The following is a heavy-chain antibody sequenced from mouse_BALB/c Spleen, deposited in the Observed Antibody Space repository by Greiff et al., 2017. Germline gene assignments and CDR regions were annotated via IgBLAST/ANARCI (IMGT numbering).Heavy chain of an antibody. Sequence: VQLQQSGAELAKPGASVKMSCKASGYTFTSYWMHWVKQRPGQGLEWIGYINPSTGYTEYNQKFKDKATLTADKSSSTAYMQLSSLTSEDSAVYYCARYGYDGYFDVWGAGTTVTVSS. V-gene: IGHV1-7*01. J-gene: IGHJ1*01. CDR2: INPSTGYT. D-gene: IGHD2-2*01. CDR1: GYTFTSYW. CDR3: ARYGYDGYFDV.